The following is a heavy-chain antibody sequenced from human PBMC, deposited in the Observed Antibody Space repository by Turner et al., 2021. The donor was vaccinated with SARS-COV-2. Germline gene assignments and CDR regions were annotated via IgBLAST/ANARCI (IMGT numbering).Heavy chain of an antibody. CDR3: ARDSWGSYSYLFDY. D-gene: IGHD1-26*01. J-gene: IGHJ4*02. CDR1: GFTFSSYA. CDR2: ISYDGSNK. Sequence: QVQLVESGGGVVQPGRSLSLSCAASGFTFSSYAMHWVRQAPGKGLEWVAVISYDGSNKYYADSVKGRFTISRDNSKNTLYLQMNSLRAEDTAVYYCARDSWGSYSYLFDYWGQGTLVTVSS. V-gene: IGHV3-30-3*01.